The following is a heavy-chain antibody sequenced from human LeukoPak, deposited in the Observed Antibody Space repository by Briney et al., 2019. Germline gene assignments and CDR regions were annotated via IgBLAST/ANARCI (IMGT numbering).Heavy chain of an antibody. CDR2: ISTSGSST. CDR3: AKPPYSSGWYT. Sequence: PGGSLRLSCAASGFTFSNYAMSWVRQAPGQGLEWVSSISTSGSSTYYADSVKGQFTISRDNSKNMLYLQMNSLRAEDTAVYYCAKPPYSSGWYTWGQGTLVTVSS. D-gene: IGHD6-13*01. V-gene: IGHV3-23*01. J-gene: IGHJ5*02. CDR1: GFTFSNYA.